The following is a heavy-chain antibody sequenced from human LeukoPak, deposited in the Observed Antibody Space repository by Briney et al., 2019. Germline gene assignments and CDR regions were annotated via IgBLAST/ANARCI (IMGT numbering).Heavy chain of an antibody. CDR2: IYHSGST. D-gene: IGHD2-15*01. V-gene: IGHV4-59*01. CDR1: GGSISTYY. J-gene: IGHJ4*02. Sequence: PSETLSLTCTVSGGSISTYYWNWIRQPPGKGLEWIGYIYHSGSTNYNPSLQSRVTISVDTSKNQFSLNLNSVTAADTAVYYCARGGGYYPIDYWGQGTLVTVSS. CDR3: ARGGGYYPIDY.